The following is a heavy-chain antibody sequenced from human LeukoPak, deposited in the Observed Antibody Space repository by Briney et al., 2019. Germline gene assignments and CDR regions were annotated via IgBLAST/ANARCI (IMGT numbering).Heavy chain of an antibody. J-gene: IGHJ3*02. CDR3: ARDMGYYDSSGYNHAFDI. V-gene: IGHV4-4*07. Sequence: SSETLSLTCTVSGGSISSYYWSWIRQPAGKGLEWIGRIYTSGSTNYNPSLKSRVTMSVDTSKNQFSLKLSSVTAADAAVYYCARDMGYYDSSGYNHAFDIWGQGTMVTVSS. CDR2: IYTSGST. CDR1: GGSISSYY. D-gene: IGHD3-22*01.